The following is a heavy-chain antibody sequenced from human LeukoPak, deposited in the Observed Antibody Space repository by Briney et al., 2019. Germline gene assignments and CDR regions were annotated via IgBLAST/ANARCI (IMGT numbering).Heavy chain of an antibody. CDR3: ARGRGRWLPRTLWTDNDY. D-gene: IGHD5-24*01. V-gene: IGHV4-34*01. CDR2: INHSGST. CDR1: GGSFSGYY. Sequence: PSETLSLTCAVYGGSFSGYYWSWLRHPPGKGLEWIGEINHSGSTNYNPSLKSRVTISVDTSKNQFSLTLSSVTAADTGVYFCARGRGRWLPRTLWTDNDYWGQGTLVTVSS. J-gene: IGHJ4*02.